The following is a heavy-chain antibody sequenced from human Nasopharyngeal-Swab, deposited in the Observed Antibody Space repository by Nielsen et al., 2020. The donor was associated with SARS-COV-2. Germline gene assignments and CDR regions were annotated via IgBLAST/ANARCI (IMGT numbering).Heavy chain of an antibody. CDR2: ISGTSSYI. J-gene: IGHJ4*02. CDR1: GFTFSTYG. CDR3: ARGCSSTTCYVSG. V-gene: IGHV3-21*01. Sequence: GESLKISCAASGFTFSTYGMNWVRQAPGKGLEWVSSISGTSSYIYYADSVKGRFTISRDNAKNSLYLQMNSLRAEDTAVYYCARGCSSTTCYVSGWGQGALGTVSS. D-gene: IGHD2/OR15-2a*01.